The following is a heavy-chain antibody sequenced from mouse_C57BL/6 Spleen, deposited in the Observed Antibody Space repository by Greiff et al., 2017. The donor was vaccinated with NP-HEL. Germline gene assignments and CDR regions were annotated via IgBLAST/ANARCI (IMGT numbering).Heavy chain of an antibody. CDR3: ASKDYYGSGYFDV. Sequence: EVQLQESGPELVKPGASVKIPCKASGYTFTDYNMDWVKQSHGKSLEWIGDINPNNGGTIYNQKFKGKATLTVDKSSSTAYMELRSLTSEDTAVYYCASKDYYGSGYFDVWGTGTTVTVSS. V-gene: IGHV1-18*01. CDR2: INPNNGGT. D-gene: IGHD1-1*01. J-gene: IGHJ1*03. CDR1: GYTFTDYN.